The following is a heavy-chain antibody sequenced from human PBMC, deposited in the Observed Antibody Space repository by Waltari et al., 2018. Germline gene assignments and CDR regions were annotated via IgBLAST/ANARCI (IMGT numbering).Heavy chain of an antibody. V-gene: IGHV3-30-3*01. Sequence: QVQLVASGGGVVQPGTSLRLSWAAPGFSLGNYAMHWVRQTPGKGLEWVTLVSHDGSTIHYAESVRGRFSISRDNSRDTLYLQMNSLTTDDSAIYYCARGTGSGSFLVDHWGQGTLVTVS. CDR1: GFSLGNYA. D-gene: IGHD3-10*01. CDR3: ARGTGSGSFLVDH. CDR2: VSHDGSTI. J-gene: IGHJ4*02.